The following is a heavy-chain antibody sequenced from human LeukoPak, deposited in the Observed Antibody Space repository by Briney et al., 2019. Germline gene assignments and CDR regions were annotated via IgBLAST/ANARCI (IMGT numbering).Heavy chain of an antibody. Sequence: GGSLRLSCAASGFTFSSYSMNWARQAPGKGLEWVSSISSSSYIYYADSVKGRFTISRDNAKNSLYLQMNSLRAEDTAVYYCARDGSLNYYDSSGQYYTVAAFDIWGQGTMVTVSS. D-gene: IGHD3-22*01. J-gene: IGHJ3*02. V-gene: IGHV3-21*01. CDR3: ARDGSLNYYDSSGQYYTVAAFDI. CDR2: ISSSSYI. CDR1: GFTFSSYS.